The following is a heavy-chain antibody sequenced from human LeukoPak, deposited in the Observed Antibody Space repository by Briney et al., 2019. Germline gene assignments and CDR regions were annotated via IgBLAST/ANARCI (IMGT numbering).Heavy chain of an antibody. Sequence: ASVKVSCKVSGYTLTELSMHWVRQAPGKGLEWMGGFDPEDGEIIYAQKFQGRVTMTEDTSTDTAYMELSSLRSEDTAVYYCATGYYYGSGSYKIFDYWGQGTLVTVSS. D-gene: IGHD3-10*01. CDR3: ATGYYYGSGSYKIFDY. CDR1: GYTLTELS. J-gene: IGHJ4*02. V-gene: IGHV1-24*01. CDR2: FDPEDGEI.